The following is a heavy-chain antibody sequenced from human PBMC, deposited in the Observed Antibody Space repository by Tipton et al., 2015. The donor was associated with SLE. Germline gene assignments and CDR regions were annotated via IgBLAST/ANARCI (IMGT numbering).Heavy chain of an antibody. Sequence: TLSLTCTVSGVSVSSFYWSWIRQSPGKGLEWIGYIYYSGGTNYNPSLESRVTISVDKSKNQFSLRLNSVTAADTAVYYCARDYGGNAGELDYWGQGTLVTVSS. V-gene: IGHV4-59*02. CDR3: ARDYGGNAGELDY. CDR2: IYYSGGT. CDR1: GVSVSSFY. J-gene: IGHJ1*01. D-gene: IGHD4-23*01.